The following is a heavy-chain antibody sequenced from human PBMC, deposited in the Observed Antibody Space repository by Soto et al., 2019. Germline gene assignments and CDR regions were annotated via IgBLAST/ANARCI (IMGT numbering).Heavy chain of an antibody. J-gene: IGHJ4*02. D-gene: IGHD3-3*02. CDR2: IKGDETTS. V-gene: IGHV3-74*01. Sequence: VQVVESGGASVQPGGSLRLSCAASGFTFASYWIHWVRQVPGKGLLWMSRIKGDETTSSYADSVKGRFTISRDNAKNTVYLQMNSLRAEDTAVYYCVRGAFHSYYLDYWGRGTLVTVSS. CDR1: GFTFASYW. CDR3: VRGAFHSYYLDY.